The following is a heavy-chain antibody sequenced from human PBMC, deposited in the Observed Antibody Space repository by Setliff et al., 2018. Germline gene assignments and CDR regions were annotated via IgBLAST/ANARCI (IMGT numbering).Heavy chain of an antibody. CDR2: ISHGVST. V-gene: IGHV4-30-4*01. CDR1: GASVTSFDYY. J-gene: IGHJ6*02. Sequence: SETLSLTCTVSGASVTSFDYYWSWIRQPPGKGLEYIGHISHGVSTSYSPSLKSRLSISADTSNNQFSLKLSSVTAADTAVYYCARGSTMIQGVRLYYHGLDVWGQGTTVTVSS. CDR3: ARGSTMIQGVRLYYHGLDV. D-gene: IGHD3-10*01.